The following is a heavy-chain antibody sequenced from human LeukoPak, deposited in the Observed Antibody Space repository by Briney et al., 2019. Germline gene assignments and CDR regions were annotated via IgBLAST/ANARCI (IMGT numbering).Heavy chain of an antibody. CDR3: AKDPSMAHYYYYMDV. Sequence: GGSLRLSCAASGFTFSSYWLHWVRQAPGKGLVWVSRINSDGSSTSYADSVKGRFTISRDNSKNTLYLQMNSLRAEDTAVYYCAKDPSMAHYYYYMDVWGKGTTVTVSS. D-gene: IGHD5-24*01. V-gene: IGHV3-74*01. CDR2: INSDGSST. J-gene: IGHJ6*03. CDR1: GFTFSSYW.